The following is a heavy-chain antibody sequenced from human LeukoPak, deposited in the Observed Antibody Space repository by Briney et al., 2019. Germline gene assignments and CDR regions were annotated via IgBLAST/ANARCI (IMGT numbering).Heavy chain of an antibody. CDR1: GGSIGSTTYY. V-gene: IGHV4-39*01. J-gene: IGHJ3*02. CDR3: ARHKQSGTYYDAFDI. Sequence: PSETLSLTCTVSGGSIGSTTYYWGWIRQPPGKELEFIGSIYYSGSTYYNPSVKSRVTISLDTSKNQSSLKLSSVTAADTAVYYCARHKQSGTYYDAFDIWGQGTMVTVSS. D-gene: IGHD1-26*01. CDR2: IYYSGST.